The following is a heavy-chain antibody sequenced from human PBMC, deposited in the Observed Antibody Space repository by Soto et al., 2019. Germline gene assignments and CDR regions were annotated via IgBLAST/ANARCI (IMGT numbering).Heavy chain of an antibody. CDR1: GGSTSSYY. J-gene: IGHJ6*03. CDR2: IYYSGST. D-gene: IGHD3-3*01. Sequence: PSETLSLTCTVSGGSTSSYYWSWIRQPPGKGLEWIGYIYYSGSTNYNPSLKSRVTISVDTSKNQFSLKLSSVTAADTAVYYCARAGWGDYDFWSGPYYMDVWGKGTTVTVSS. V-gene: IGHV4-59*01. CDR3: ARAGWGDYDFWSGPYYMDV.